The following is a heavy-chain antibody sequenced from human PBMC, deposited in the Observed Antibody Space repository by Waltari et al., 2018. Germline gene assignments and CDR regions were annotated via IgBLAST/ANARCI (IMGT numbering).Heavy chain of an antibody. J-gene: IGHJ6*02. CDR2: ISSSSSYI. V-gene: IGHV3-21*01. Sequence: GKGLEWVSSISSSSSYIYYADSVKGRFTISRDNAKNSLYLQMNSLRAEDTAVYYCARDPAYCSSTSCYRTRYGMDVWGQGTTVTVSS. D-gene: IGHD2-2*02. CDR3: ARDPAYCSSTSCYRTRYGMDV.